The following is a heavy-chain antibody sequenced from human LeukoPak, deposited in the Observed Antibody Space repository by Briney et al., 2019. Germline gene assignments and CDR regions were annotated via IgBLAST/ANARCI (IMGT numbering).Heavy chain of an antibody. Sequence: QPGRSLRLSCAASGFTFSSYGKHWVRQAPDKGLEWVAVISYDGSNKYYADSVKGRFTISRDNSKNTLYLQMNSLRAEDTAVYYCAKGGGWLPDYWGQGTLVTVSS. J-gene: IGHJ4*02. CDR1: GFTFSSYG. CDR2: ISYDGSNK. D-gene: IGHD6-19*01. V-gene: IGHV3-30*18. CDR3: AKGGGWLPDY.